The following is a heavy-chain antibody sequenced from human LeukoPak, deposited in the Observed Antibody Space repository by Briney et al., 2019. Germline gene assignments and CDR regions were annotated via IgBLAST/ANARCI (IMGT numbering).Heavy chain of an antibody. Sequence: ASVKVSCKASESGYSFTGYHLHWVRQAPGQGLEWMGWINPNSGGTKYAQKFQGRVTMTRDTSISTAYMELSSLRSDDTAVYYCARDVLPYEPSIVGYWGQGTLVTVSS. CDR2: INPNSGGT. D-gene: IGHD2-8*01. CDR1: ESGYSFTGYH. J-gene: IGHJ4*02. CDR3: ARDVLPYEPSIVGY. V-gene: IGHV1-2*02.